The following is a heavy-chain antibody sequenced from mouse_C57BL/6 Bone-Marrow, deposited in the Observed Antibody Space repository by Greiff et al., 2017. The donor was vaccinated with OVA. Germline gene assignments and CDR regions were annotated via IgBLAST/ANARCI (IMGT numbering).Heavy chain of an antibody. V-gene: IGHV1-7*01. CDR1: GYAFTSYW. CDR2: INPSSGYT. D-gene: IGHD1-1*01. J-gene: IGHJ3*01. CDR3: ARSPYYYGSPWFAY. Sequence: QVHVKQSGAELAKPGASVKLSCKASGYAFTSYWMHWVKQRPGQGLEWIGYINPSSGYTKYNQKFKDKATLTADKSSSTAYMQLSSLTYEDSAVYYCARSPYYYGSPWFAYWGQGTLVTVSA.